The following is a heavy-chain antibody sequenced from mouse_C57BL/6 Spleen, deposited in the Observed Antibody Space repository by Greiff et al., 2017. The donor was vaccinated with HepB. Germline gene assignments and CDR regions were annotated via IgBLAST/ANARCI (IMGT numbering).Heavy chain of an antibody. V-gene: IGHV1-82*01. Sequence: QVQLKQSGPELVKPGASVKISCKASGYAFSSSWMNWVKQRPGKGLEWIGRIYPGDGDTNYNGKFKGKATLTADKSSSTAYMQLSSLTSEDSAVYFCARRLRDGDYAMDYWGQGTSVTVSS. D-gene: IGHD3-2*02. CDR1: GYAFSSSW. CDR2: IYPGDGDT. CDR3: ARRLRDGDYAMDY. J-gene: IGHJ4*01.